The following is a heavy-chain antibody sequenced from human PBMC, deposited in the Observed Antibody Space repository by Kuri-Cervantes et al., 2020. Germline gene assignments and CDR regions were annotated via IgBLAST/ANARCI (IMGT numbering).Heavy chain of an antibody. Sequence: SETLSLTCAVYGGSFSGYYWSWIRQPPGKGLEWIGEINHSGSTNYNPSLKSRVTISVDTSKNQFSLKLGSVTAADTAVYYCARGKPGYCSGGSCSYYFDYWGQGTLVTVSS. D-gene: IGHD2-15*01. J-gene: IGHJ4*02. CDR1: GGSFSGYY. V-gene: IGHV4-34*01. CDR3: ARGKPGYCSGGSCSYYFDY. CDR2: INHSGST.